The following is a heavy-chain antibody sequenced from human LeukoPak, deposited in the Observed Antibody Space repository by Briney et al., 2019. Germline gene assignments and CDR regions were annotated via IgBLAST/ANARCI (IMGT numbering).Heavy chain of an antibody. CDR1: GFIFSIYW. CDR2: MYLSGTT. Sequence: PGGSLRLSSAASGFIFSIYWMSWVRQPPGKGLEWIGEMYLSGTTHSNPSVKSRVTISIDKSKNQFFLNLSSVTAADTAVYYCAGLVGRYSSGLYYYYFDYWGQGTLVTVSS. D-gene: IGHD3-22*01. CDR3: AGLVGRYSSGLYYYYFDY. V-gene: IGHV4-4*02. J-gene: IGHJ4*02.